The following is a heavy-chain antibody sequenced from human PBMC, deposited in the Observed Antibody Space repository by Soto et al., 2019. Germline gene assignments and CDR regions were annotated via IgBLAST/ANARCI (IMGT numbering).Heavy chain of an antibody. V-gene: IGHV3-30*18. CDR2: ISYDGNNK. CDR3: AKEGDRAGHTPGYFDY. J-gene: IGHJ4*02. Sequence: PGGSLRLSCAASGFTFSNYAMHWVRQAPGKGLEWVAVISYDGNNKYYADSVKGRFTISRDNSKNTLYVQMNSLRAEDTAVYYCAKEGDRAGHTPGYFDYWGQGTLVTVSS. D-gene: IGHD3-10*01. CDR1: GFTFSNYA.